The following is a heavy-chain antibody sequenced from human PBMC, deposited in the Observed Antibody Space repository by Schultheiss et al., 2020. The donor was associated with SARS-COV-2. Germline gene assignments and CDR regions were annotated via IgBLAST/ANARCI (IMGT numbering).Heavy chain of an antibody. D-gene: IGHD3-22*01. CDR3: ARDRFHFDSSGLPAY. CDR1: GFTFSSYA. J-gene: IGHJ4*02. CDR2: ISGSGGST. Sequence: GESLKISCAASGFTFSSYAMSWVRQAPGKGLEWVSAISGSGGSTYYADSVKGRFTISRDNSKKTLYLQMNSLRAEDTAVYYCARDRFHFDSSGLPAYWGQGTLVTVSS. V-gene: IGHV3-23*01.